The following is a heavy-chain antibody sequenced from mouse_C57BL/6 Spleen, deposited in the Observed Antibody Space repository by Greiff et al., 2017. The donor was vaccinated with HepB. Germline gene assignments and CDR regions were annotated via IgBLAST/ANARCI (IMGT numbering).Heavy chain of an antibody. V-gene: IGHV1-9*01. J-gene: IGHJ3*01. CDR1: GYTFTGYC. Sequence: VKLVESGAELLKPGASVKLSCTATGYTFTGYCIEWVKQRPGHGLEWIGEILPGSGSTNYNAKFTGKATFTADTSSNTAYMQLSSLTTEDSAIYYCARSYYGYDRLAYWGQGTLVTVSA. CDR3: ARSYYGYDRLAY. D-gene: IGHD2-9*01. CDR2: ILPGSGST.